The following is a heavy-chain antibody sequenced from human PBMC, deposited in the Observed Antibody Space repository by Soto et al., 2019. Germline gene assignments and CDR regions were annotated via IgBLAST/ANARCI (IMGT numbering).Heavy chain of an antibody. CDR1: GGSFSGYF. D-gene: IGHD1-1*01. CDR3: VRGPYNYNSRYFDY. Sequence: SETLSLTCTVSGGSFSGYFWTWIRQPPGKGLEWLAEINHSGITNYNRSVESRVSMSVDTSKNQFSLMLYSVTAADTAVYYCVRGPYNYNSRYFDYWGQGTLVTVSS. CDR2: INHSGIT. J-gene: IGHJ4*02. V-gene: IGHV4-34*01.